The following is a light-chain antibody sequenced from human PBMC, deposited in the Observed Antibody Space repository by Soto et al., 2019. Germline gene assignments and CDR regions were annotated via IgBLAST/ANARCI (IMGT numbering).Light chain of an antibody. CDR2: RNN. CDR3: GAWDDSLNGPV. CDR1: RSNIGSHT. Sequence: QLVLTQPPSASGAPGQRVTISCSGSRSNIGSHTVDWYQQLPGTAPKLLMYRNNQRPSGVPDRFSGSKSGTSASMAISGLQSEDEADYFCGAWDDSLNGPVFGGGTQLTVL. V-gene: IGLV1-44*01. J-gene: IGLJ7*01.